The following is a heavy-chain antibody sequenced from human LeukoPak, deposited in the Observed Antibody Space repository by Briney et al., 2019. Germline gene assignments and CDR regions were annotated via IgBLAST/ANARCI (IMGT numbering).Heavy chain of an antibody. D-gene: IGHD3-9*01. CDR3: ARDRAYDYDIRLES. Sequence: SETLSLTCTVSGGSIISDHSYEKSYWTWIRQPAGQGLEWIGRVFSDGGTNFNPSLQSRLTISMDTSKNQFSLSLSPVTAADTAIYYCARDRAYDYDIRLESWGQGILVTVSS. CDR1: GGSIISDHSY. CDR2: VFSDGGT. V-gene: IGHV4-61*02. J-gene: IGHJ4*02.